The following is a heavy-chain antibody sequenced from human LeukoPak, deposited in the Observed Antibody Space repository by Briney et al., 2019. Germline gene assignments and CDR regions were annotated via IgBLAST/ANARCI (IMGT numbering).Heavy chain of an antibody. CDR3: ARRKRDCSGGSCYSRFDY. V-gene: IGHV3-11*01. Sequence: GGSLRLSCAASGFTFSDYYMSWIRQAPGKGLEWVSYIGSSDKTIYYADSVKGRFTISRDNARNSLYLQMNGLRAEDTAVYYCARRKRDCSGGSCYSRFDYWGQGTLVTVSS. CDR1: GFTFSDYY. CDR2: IGSSDKTI. J-gene: IGHJ4*02. D-gene: IGHD2-15*01.